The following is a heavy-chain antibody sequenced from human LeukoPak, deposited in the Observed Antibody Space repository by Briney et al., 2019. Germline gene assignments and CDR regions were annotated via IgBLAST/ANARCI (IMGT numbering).Heavy chain of an antibody. CDR1: VGTFSSYA. D-gene: IGHD3-10*01. V-gene: IGHV1-69*04. J-gene: IGHJ6*02. CDR3: ARPRKGLLWFGELFHNYYYGMDV. Sequence: ASVKVSCKASVGTFSSYAISWVRQAPGQGLEWMGRIIPILGIANYAQKFQGRVTITADKSTSTAYMELSSLRSEDTAVYYCARPRKGLLWFGELFHNYYYGMDVWGQGTTVTVSS. CDR2: IIPILGIA.